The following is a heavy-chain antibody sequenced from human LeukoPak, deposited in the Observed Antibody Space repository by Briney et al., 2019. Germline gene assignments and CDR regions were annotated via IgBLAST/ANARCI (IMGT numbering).Heavy chain of an antibody. Sequence: PGGSLRLSCAASGFTFNSYAMSWVRQAPGKGLEWVSIISGGGGSTSYADSVKGRFTISRDNSKNTLYLQMNSLRAEDTAVYYCAKDQDIVATINLYYYMDVWGKGTTVTVSS. J-gene: IGHJ6*03. D-gene: IGHD5-12*01. CDR2: ISGGGGST. V-gene: IGHV3-23*01. CDR1: GFTFNSYA. CDR3: AKDQDIVATINLYYYMDV.